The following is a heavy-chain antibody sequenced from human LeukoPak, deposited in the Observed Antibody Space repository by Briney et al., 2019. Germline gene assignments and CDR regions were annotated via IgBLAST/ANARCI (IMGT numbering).Heavy chain of an antibody. D-gene: IGHD4-23*01. J-gene: IGHJ5*02. CDR3: AKDVRRCNGGCT. CDR1: GFTFSKFA. V-gene: IGHV3-23*01. CDR2: ISDSGGST. Sequence: GGSLRLSCAASGFTFSKFAMIWVRQAPGKGLEWVSGISDSGGSTFYADSVKGRFTISRDNSKNTLSLQMNSLRVEDTAIYYCAKDVRRCNGGCTWGQGTLVTVSS.